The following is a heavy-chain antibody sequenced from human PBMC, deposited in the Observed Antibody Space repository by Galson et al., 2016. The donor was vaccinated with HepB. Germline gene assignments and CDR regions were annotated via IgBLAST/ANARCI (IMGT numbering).Heavy chain of an antibody. Sequence: SLRLSCAASGFIFRSYAISWVRQAPGKGLDWVSAITGSGGSTYYVDSVKGRFTISRDNYKNTLYLQMNSLRAEDTAVYYCAKLSGYWNDDAFGSWGQGTMVTVSS. V-gene: IGHV3-23*01. CDR3: AKLSGYWNDDAFGS. J-gene: IGHJ3*02. CDR2: ITGSGGST. CDR1: GFIFRSYA. D-gene: IGHD1-1*01.